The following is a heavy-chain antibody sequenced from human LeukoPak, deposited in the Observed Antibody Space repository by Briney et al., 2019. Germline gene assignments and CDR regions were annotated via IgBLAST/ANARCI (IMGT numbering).Heavy chain of an antibody. CDR1: GFTFSSYS. CDR2: ISSSSSTI. V-gene: IGHV3-48*04. Sequence: GGSLRLSCAASGFTFSSYSMNWVRQAPGKGLEWVSYISSSSSTIYYADSVKGRFTISRDNAKNSLYLQMNSLRAEDTAVYYCAGDWDDYGDYGGTEGVDYWGQGTLVTVSS. CDR3: AGDWDDYGDYGGTEGVDY. D-gene: IGHD4-17*01. J-gene: IGHJ4*02.